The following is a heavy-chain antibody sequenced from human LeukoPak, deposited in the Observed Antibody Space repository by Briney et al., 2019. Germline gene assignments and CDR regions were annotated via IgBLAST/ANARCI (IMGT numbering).Heavy chain of an antibody. D-gene: IGHD6-13*01. J-gene: IGHJ4*02. CDR3: ARGRRGIAAV. V-gene: IGHV4-39*07. CDR2: IYYSGST. Sequence: PSETLSLTCVVSGGSISSTSYYWGWIRQPPGKGLEWIGSIYYSGSTYYSPSLKSRVTISVDTSKNQFSLKLSSVTAADTAVYYCARGRRGIAAVWGQGTLVTVSS. CDR1: GGSISSTSYY.